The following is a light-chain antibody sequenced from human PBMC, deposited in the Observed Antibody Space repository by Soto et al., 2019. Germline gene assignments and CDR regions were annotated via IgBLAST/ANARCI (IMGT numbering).Light chain of an antibody. V-gene: IGKV3-11*01. J-gene: IGKJ4*01. CDR3: QQRSNWHLT. CDR2: DAS. CDR1: QSVSSY. Sequence: EIVLTQSPATLSLSPGERATLSCMASQSVSSYLAWYQQKPGQAPRLLIYDASNRATGIPARFSGSGSGTDFTLTISSLEPEDFAVYYCQQRSNWHLTFGGGTKVEIK.